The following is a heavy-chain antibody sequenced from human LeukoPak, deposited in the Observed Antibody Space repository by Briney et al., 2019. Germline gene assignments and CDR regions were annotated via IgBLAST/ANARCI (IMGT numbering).Heavy chain of an antibody. J-gene: IGHJ4*02. CDR1: GFTFRSYG. Sequence: GGSLRLSCAVSGFTFRSYGMNWVRQAPGKGLEWDSYISTGSTTISYADSVKGRFTISRGNAKSSLYLEMNSLRAEDTAMYYCARGFYTRDYWGQGTLVTVSS. CDR2: ISTGSTTI. CDR3: ARGFYTRDY. V-gene: IGHV3-48*01.